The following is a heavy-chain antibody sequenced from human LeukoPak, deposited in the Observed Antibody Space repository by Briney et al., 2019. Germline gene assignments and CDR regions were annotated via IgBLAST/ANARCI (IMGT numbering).Heavy chain of an antibody. Sequence: GESLKVSCQGSGYSFSSYWIAWVRQMPGQGLEWIGVVYPADSDTRYSPSFQGQVTISVDKSITTAYLQWNSLKASDSATYYCARPGEPDLNGYIQRWGQGTPVTASS. D-gene: IGHD1-14*01. CDR2: VYPADSDT. CDR3: ARPGEPDLNGYIQR. J-gene: IGHJ1*01. CDR1: GYSFSSYW. V-gene: IGHV5-51*01.